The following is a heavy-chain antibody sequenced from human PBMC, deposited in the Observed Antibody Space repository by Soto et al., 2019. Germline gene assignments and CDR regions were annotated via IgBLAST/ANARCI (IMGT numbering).Heavy chain of an antibody. D-gene: IGHD6-13*01. CDR2: INSDGSST. J-gene: IGHJ3*02. CDR3: AKASSNWYGDAFDI. Sequence: PGGSLRLSCAASGFTFSSYWMHWVRQAPGKGLVWVSRINSDGSSTSYADSVKGRFTISRDNAKNTLYLQMNSLRAEDTAVYYCAKASSNWYGDAFDIWGQGTMVTVSS. V-gene: IGHV3-74*01. CDR1: GFTFSSYW.